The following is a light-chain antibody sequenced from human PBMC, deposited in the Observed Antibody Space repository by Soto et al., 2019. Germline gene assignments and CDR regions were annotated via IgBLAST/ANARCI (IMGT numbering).Light chain of an antibody. V-gene: IGKV1-27*01. Sequence: DIQMTQSPSSLSASVGDRVTITCRASQGVRHYLAWYQQKPGKVPKLLIYEASNWQSGVPPRFRGGGSGTEFTLTISSLQPQDVATDYYQNFDSAPQTFGQGTKVEIK. CDR3: QNFDSAPQT. CDR2: EAS. CDR1: QGVRHY. J-gene: IGKJ1*01.